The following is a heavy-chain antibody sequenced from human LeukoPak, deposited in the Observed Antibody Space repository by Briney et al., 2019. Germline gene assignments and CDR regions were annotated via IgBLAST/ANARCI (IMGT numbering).Heavy chain of an antibody. J-gene: IGHJ6*03. CDR2: ISSSGSTI. Sequence: GGSLRLSCAASGFTFSSYEMNWVRQAPGKGLEWVSYISSSGSTIYYADSMKGRFTISRDNSKNTLYLQMNSLRAEDTAVYYCAKDLRGYSYDYYMDVWGKGTTVTISS. CDR3: AKDLRGYSYDYYMDV. CDR1: GFTFSSYE. V-gene: IGHV3-48*03. D-gene: IGHD5-18*01.